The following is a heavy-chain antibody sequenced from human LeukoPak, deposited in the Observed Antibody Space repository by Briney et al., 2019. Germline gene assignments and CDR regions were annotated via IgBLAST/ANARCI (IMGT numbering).Heavy chain of an antibody. J-gene: IGHJ3*02. V-gene: IGHV3-30*02. CDR1: GFRFSTYG. CDR2: ITFDGYSA. Sequence: AGGSLRLSCAASGFRFSTYGMHWVRQAPGKGLEWVAFITFDGYSAYYADSLRGRITISRDNSINTLYLQVNSLRAEDTAVYYCAKDQNSSGWYYAFDIWGQGTMVTVSS. D-gene: IGHD6-19*01. CDR3: AKDQNSSGWYYAFDI.